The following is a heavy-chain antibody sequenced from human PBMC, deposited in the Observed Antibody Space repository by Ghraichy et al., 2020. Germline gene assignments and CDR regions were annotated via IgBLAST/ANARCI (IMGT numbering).Heavy chain of an antibody. CDR2: IIPNNGDT. D-gene: IGHD6-19*01. J-gene: IGHJ4*02. CDR3: VRGGGVAVAGTPFDY. Sequence: ASVKVSCKASGYTFTGYYIHWVRQAPGQGLEWMGRIIPNNGDTNYAQKFQGRVTMTRDTSISTAYMDLSSLTSDDTVVYYCVRGGGVAVAGTPFDYWGQGTLVTVSS. CDR1: GYTFTGYY. V-gene: IGHV1-2*05.